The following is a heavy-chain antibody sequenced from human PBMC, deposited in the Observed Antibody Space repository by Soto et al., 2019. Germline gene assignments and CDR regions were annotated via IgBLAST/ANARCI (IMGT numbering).Heavy chain of an antibody. D-gene: IGHD6-13*01. J-gene: IGHJ6*02. Sequence: GGSLRIFCAASGFTFSSYAMSWVRQAPGKGMKWVTSISSSSSYIYYADSVKGRFTISRDNAKNSLYLQMNSLRAEDTAVYYCARDQPGSSWSRPNGMDVWGQGTTVTVYS. CDR1: GFTFSSYA. CDR3: ARDQPGSSWSRPNGMDV. CDR2: ISSSSSYI. V-gene: IGHV3-21*01.